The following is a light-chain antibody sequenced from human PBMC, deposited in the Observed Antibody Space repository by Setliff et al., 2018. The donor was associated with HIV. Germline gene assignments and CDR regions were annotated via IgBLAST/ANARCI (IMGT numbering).Light chain of an antibody. V-gene: IGLV1-44*01. CDR2: RDD. CDR1: SSNIGSHT. J-gene: IGLJ2*01. Sequence: QSVLTQPPSASGTPGQRVAISCSGTSSNIGSHTVNWYQQLLGRAPKLLIYRDDRRPSGVPDRFSGSKSGTSASLAISGLQSDDEEDYYCAAWDDRLNAVIFGGGTKVTVL. CDR3: AAWDDRLNAVI.